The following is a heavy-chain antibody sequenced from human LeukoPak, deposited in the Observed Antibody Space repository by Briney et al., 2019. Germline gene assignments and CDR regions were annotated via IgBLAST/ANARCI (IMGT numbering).Heavy chain of an antibody. CDR3: ARGHGVVYYYMDV. Sequence: PGGSLRLSCAASGFTFSDYGMSWVRQAPGKGLEWVSTISDGGSITYYADSVKGRFTISRDNSKNTLFLQMNSLRAEDTAVYYCARGHGVVYYYMDVWGKGTTVTISS. V-gene: IGHV3-23*01. CDR2: ISDGGSIT. J-gene: IGHJ6*03. D-gene: IGHD2-15*01. CDR1: GFTFSDYG.